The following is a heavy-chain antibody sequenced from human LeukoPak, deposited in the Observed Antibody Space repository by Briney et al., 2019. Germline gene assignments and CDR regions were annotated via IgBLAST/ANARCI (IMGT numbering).Heavy chain of an antibody. V-gene: IGHV3-21*01. J-gene: IGHJ6*04. CDR3: AELGITMIGGV. Sequence: GALRLSCAASGFIFSNYGMTWVRQAPGKGLEWVSIINYSGTDTYYADSVKGRFTISRDNAKNSLYLQMNSLRAEDTAVYYCAELGITMIGGVWGKGTTVTISS. CDR1: GFIFSNYG. CDR2: INYSGTDT. D-gene: IGHD3-10*02.